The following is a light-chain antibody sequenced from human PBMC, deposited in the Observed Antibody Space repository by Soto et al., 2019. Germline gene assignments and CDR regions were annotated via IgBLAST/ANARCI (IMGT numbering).Light chain of an antibody. V-gene: IGKV3-20*01. CDR1: QSVSNSY. Sequence: GLTLSAGTVSLSPGERATLSCRASQSVSNSYLAWYQQKPGQAPRLLMYGASNRATGIPDRFSGSGSETDFTLTISRLEPEDFAVYYCQQYGTTRITFGQGTRLEIK. CDR3: QQYGTTRIT. J-gene: IGKJ5*01. CDR2: GAS.